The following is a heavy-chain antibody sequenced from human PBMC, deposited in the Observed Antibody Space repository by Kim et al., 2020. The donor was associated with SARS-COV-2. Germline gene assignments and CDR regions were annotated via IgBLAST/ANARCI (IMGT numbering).Heavy chain of an antibody. D-gene: IGHD6-19*01. CDR1: GYTFIGYG. J-gene: IGHJ6*01. CDR3: ARANGAVADTSYYYYYGID. CDR2: VSAYNGNT. V-gene: IGHV1-18*01. Sequence: ASVKVSCKASGYTFIGYGINWVRQAPGQGLEWMGWVSAYNGNTNYAQKFQGRVTMTTDTSTNTAYMELRSLRSDDTAIYYCARANGAVADTSYYYYYGID.